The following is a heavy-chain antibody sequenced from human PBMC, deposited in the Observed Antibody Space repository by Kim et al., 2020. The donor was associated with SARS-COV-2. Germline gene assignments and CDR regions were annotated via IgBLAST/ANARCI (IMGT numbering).Heavy chain of an antibody. CDR2: IYYTGIT. J-gene: IGHJ2*01. CDR3: ARQGNSWFHWYFDL. Sequence: SETLSLTCTVSGDSISSDSNYWGWIRQPPGKGLEWLGSIYYTGITYYNPSLKSRVTISVDTSKNQFSLRLSSVTAADTAVYYCARQGNSWFHWYFDLWGR. CDR1: GDSISSDSNY. V-gene: IGHV4-39*01. D-gene: IGHD6-13*01.